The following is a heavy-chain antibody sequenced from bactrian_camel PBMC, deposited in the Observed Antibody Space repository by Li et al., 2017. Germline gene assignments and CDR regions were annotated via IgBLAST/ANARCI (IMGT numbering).Heavy chain of an antibody. D-gene: IGHD6*01. V-gene: IGHV3-2*01. Sequence: VQLVESGGDLVRPGGSLRLSCAASGFTSANSDMSWIRQAPGKGLEWVSTIAVDSKDTYYVDSVRGRFTISRDNAKNTLYLQMNSLKPEDTAMYYCAADETYVRLVRAQAYYWGQGTQVTVS. CDR3: AADETYVRLVRAQAYY. CDR2: IAVDSKDT. J-gene: IGHJ4*01. CDR1: GFTSANSD.